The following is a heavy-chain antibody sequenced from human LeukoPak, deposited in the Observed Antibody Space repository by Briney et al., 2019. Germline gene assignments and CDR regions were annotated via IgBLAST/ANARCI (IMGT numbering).Heavy chain of an antibody. J-gene: IGHJ6*02. CDR2: IYSGGST. CDR1: GFTVSSNY. CDR3: ARDSIGPAAHYYGMDV. V-gene: IGHV3-53*01. Sequence: GGSLRLSCAASGFTVSSNYMSWVRQAPGKGLEWVSVIYSGGSTYYADSVKGRFTISRDNSKNTLYLQMNSLRAEDTAVYYCARDSIGPAAHYYGMDVWGQGTTVTVSS. D-gene: IGHD6-6*01.